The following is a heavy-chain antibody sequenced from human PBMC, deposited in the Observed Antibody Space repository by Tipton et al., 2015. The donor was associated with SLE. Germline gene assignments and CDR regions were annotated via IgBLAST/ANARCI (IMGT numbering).Heavy chain of an antibody. CDR2: IYYSGST. J-gene: IGHJ4*02. Sequence: TLSLTCTVSGGSISSYYWSWIRQPPGKGLEWIGYIYYSGSTNYNPSLKSRVTISVDTSKNQFSLKLSSVTAADTAVYYCARRPGSGYYYNFDYWGQGTLVTVSS. CDR1: GGSISSYY. D-gene: IGHD3-22*01. V-gene: IGHV4-59*12. CDR3: ARRPGSGYYYNFDY.